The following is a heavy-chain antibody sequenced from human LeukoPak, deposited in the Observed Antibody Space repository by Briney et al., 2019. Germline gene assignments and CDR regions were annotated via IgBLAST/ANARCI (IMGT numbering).Heavy chain of an antibody. D-gene: IGHD3-22*01. CDR3: ARDRRAYYYDSSGYYYAGY. CDR2: INPSGGST. Sequence: VASVKVSCKASGYTFTSYYMHWVRQAPGQGLELRGIINPSGGSTSYAQKFQGRVTMTRDTSTSTVYMELSSLRSEDTAVYYCARDRRAYYYDSSGYYYAGYWGQGTLVTVSS. J-gene: IGHJ4*02. CDR1: GYTFTSYY. V-gene: IGHV1-46*03.